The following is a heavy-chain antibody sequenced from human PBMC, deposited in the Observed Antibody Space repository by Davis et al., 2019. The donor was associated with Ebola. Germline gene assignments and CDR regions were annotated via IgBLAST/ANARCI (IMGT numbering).Heavy chain of an antibody. CDR3: ARDKAETPNDY. CDR2: ISYDGSIK. V-gene: IGHV3-30-3*01. D-gene: IGHD2-15*01. J-gene: IGHJ4*02. CDR1: GFTFSSYA. Sequence: GESLKISCAASGFTFSSYAMHWVRQAPGKGLEWVAVISYDGSIKYYADSVKGRFTISRDNSKSTLYLQMNSLRPEDTSVYYCARDKAETPNDYWGQGTLVTVS.